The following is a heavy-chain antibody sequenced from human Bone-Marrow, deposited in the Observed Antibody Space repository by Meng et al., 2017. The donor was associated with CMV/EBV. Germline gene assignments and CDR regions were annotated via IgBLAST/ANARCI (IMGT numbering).Heavy chain of an antibody. V-gene: IGHV1-69*02. Sequence: SVKVSCKASGGTFSSYTISWVRQAPGQGLEWMGRIIPILGIANYAQKFQGRVTITADKSTSTAYMELSSLRSEDTAVYYCVVVPAASNYYYGMDVWGQGTTVAVSS. CDR1: GGTFSSYT. D-gene: IGHD2-2*01. CDR3: VVVPAASNYYYGMDV. J-gene: IGHJ6*02. CDR2: IIPILGIA.